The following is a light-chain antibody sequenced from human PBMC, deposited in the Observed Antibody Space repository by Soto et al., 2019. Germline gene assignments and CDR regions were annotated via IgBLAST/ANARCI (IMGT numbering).Light chain of an antibody. CDR1: SSDAGSHNH. V-gene: IGLV2-23*01. Sequence: QSVLTQPASVSGSPGQSITISCTGTSSDAGSHNHVSWYQQHPGKAGILIIYDGSKRPSGVSNRCSGFKSGNTGCPTISGREAEDEANYYCCSYAGSSTLVFGGGTQLTVL. CDR2: DGS. CDR3: CSYAGSSTLV. J-gene: IGLJ2*01.